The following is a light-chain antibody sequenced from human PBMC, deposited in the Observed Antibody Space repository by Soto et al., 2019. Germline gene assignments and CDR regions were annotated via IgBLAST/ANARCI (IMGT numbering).Light chain of an antibody. CDR2: EAS. CDR3: QHYDTYSPMWT. Sequence: DIQLAQSPSTLSASVGDRLIITCRATQSINWLAWYQQKPGKAPKLLIFEASRLESGVPSRFNGSGSGTEFTLTISSLQPDDFGTYYCQHYDTYSPMWTFGQGTKVDVK. V-gene: IGKV1-5*03. CDR1: QSINW. J-gene: IGKJ1*01.